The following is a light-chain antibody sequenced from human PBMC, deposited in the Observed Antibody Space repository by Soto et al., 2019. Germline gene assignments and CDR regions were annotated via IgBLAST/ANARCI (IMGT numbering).Light chain of an antibody. J-gene: IGLJ1*01. Sequence: ALTQPPSASGSPGQSVTISCTGTSSDVGGYNYVSWYQQHPGKVPKLIVYEVNKRPSGVPDRFSGSKSGNTASLTVAGLQAEDEADYYCTSYAGGNNVFGTGTKLTVL. CDR1: SSDVGGYNY. V-gene: IGLV2-8*01. CDR2: EVN. CDR3: TSYAGGNNV.